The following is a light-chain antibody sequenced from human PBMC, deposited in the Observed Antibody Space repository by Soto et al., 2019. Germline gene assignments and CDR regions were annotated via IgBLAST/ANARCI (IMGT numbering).Light chain of an antibody. CDR2: EVS. Sequence: QSVLTQPASVSGSPGQSITISCTGTSSDVGGYNYVSWYQQHPGKAPKLMIYEVSNRPSGVSTRFSGSKSGNTASLTISGLQAEDEADYYCSSYTYSSTLGVVFGGGTQLTVL. V-gene: IGLV2-14*01. CDR1: SSDVGGYNY. CDR3: SSYTYSSTLGVV. J-gene: IGLJ2*01.